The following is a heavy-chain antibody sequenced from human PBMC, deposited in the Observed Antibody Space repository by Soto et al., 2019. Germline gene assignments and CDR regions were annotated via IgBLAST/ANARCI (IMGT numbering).Heavy chain of an antibody. CDR1: GFTFSSYG. J-gene: IGHJ5*02. D-gene: IGHD2-15*01. CDR3: AREGSRYCSGGSCLGWFDP. V-gene: IGHV3-33*01. CDR2: IWYDGSNK. Sequence: QVQLVESGGGVVQPGRSLRLSCAASGFTFSSYGMHWVRQAPGKGLEWVAVIWYDGSNKYYADSVKGRFTISRDNSKNTLYLQMNSLRDQDTAVYYCAREGSRYCSGGSCLGWFDPWGQGTLVTVSS.